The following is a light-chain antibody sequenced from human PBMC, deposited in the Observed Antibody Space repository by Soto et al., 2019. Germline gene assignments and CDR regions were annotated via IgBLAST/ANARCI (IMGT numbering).Light chain of an antibody. CDR1: QSVSSY. J-gene: IGKJ2*01. CDR2: DAS. CDR3: QQRSNWPPYT. Sequence: EIVLTQSPATLSLSPGERATLSCRASQSVSSYVAWYQQKPGQAPRLLIYDASNRATGIPARFSGSGSGTDFTLTISSLEPEDFAVYDCQQRSNWPPYTFGQGTKLEIK. V-gene: IGKV3-11*01.